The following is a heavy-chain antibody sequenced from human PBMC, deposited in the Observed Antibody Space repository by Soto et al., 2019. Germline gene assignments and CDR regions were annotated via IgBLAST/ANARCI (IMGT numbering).Heavy chain of an antibody. CDR2: INSDGSST. CDR3: ASAPRAPHWYFDL. V-gene: IGHV3-74*01. Sequence: GGSLRLSCAASGFTFSSYWMHWVRQAPGKGLVWVSRINSDGSSTSYADSVKGRFTISRDNAKNTLYLQMNSLRAEDTAVYYCASAPRAPHWYFDLWGRGTLVTVSS. J-gene: IGHJ2*01. CDR1: GFTFSSYW.